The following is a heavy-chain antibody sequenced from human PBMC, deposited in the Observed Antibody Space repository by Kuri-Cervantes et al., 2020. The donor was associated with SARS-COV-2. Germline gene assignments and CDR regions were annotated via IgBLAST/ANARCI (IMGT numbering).Heavy chain of an antibody. Sequence: SVKVSCKASGGTFSSYAISWVRQAPGQGLEWMGGIIPIFGTANDAQKLQGRVTITADESTSTAYMELSSLRSEDTAVYYCASRSTYCSSTSCYRGYYYYGMDVWGQGTTVTVSS. CDR1: GGTFSSYA. V-gene: IGHV1-69*13. CDR2: IIPIFGTA. J-gene: IGHJ6*02. D-gene: IGHD2-2*02. CDR3: ASRSTYCSSTSCYRGYYYYGMDV.